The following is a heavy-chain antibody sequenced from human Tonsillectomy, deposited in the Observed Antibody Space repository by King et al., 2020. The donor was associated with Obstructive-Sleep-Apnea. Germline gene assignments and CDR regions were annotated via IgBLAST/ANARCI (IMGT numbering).Heavy chain of an antibody. D-gene: IGHD3-3*01. CDR2: IFSNDEE. CDR3: ARLRTIFGVIITYYFDY. CDR1: GFSLSNARMG. V-gene: IGHV2-26*01. Sequence: TLKESGPVLVKPTETLTLTCTVSGFSLSNARMGVSWIRQPPGKALEWLAHIFSNDEESYRTSLKSRLSISKETSKSQVVLTMTNMDPVDTATYYCARLRTIFGVIITYYFDYWGQGTLVTVSS. J-gene: IGHJ4*02.